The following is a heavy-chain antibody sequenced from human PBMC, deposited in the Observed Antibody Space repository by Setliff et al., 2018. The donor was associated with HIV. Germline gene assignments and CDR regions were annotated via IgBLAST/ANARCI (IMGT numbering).Heavy chain of an antibody. Sequence: LSLTCTVSGGSISSGSYYWSWIRQPAGKGLEWIGRIYTSGSTNYNPSLKSRVTIPVDTSKNQFSLKLSSVTAADTAVYYCARDLGAVAGYYFDYWGQGTLVTVSS. V-gene: IGHV4-61*02. CDR2: IYTSGST. CDR1: GGSISSGSYY. CDR3: ARDLGAVAGYYFDY. D-gene: IGHD6-19*01. J-gene: IGHJ4*02.